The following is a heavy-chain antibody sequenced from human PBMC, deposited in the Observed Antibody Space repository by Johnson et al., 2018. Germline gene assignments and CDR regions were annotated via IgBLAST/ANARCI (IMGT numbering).Heavy chain of an antibody. V-gene: IGHV3-23*04. CDR2: ISGSGGTI. CDR3: AKKLPYYDSSRYGAFDI. D-gene: IGHD3-22*01. Sequence: EVQLVESRGGLVQPGGSLRLSCAASGFTFSTYAMRWVRQAPGKGLEWVSGISGSGGTIDYADSVKGRFTISRDNSKNTVFLQMNSLRAEDTAIYYCAKKLPYYDSSRYGAFDIWGQGTMVIVSS. J-gene: IGHJ3*02. CDR1: GFTFSTYA.